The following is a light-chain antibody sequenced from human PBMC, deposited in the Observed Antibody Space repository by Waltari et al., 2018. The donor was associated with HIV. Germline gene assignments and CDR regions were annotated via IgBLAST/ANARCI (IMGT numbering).Light chain of an antibody. V-gene: IGLV3-1*01. CDR3: QAWDSGTVI. CDR1: LLGHRY. CDR2: QNN. Sequence: ELTQPRSVSVFAGQTATITCSGHLLGHRYICWYQQKPGQSPLLVISQNNRRPSELPDRFSGSNSGTTATLTISRTQAMDEGDYYCQAWDSGTVIFGGGTNLTVL. J-gene: IGLJ2*01.